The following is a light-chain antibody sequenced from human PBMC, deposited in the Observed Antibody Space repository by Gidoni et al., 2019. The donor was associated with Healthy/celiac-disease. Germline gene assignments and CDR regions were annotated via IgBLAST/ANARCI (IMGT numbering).Light chain of an antibody. V-gene: IGKV4-1*01. CDR1: QSVLYSSNNKNY. CDR3: QQYYSNPFT. Sequence: DILMTQSPDSLPVSLGERATINCKSSQSVLYSSNNKNYLAWYQQKPGQPPKLLIYWASTRESGVPDRFSGSGSGTDFTLTISSLQAEDVAVYYCQQYYSNPFTFGPGTKVDIK. J-gene: IGKJ3*01. CDR2: WAS.